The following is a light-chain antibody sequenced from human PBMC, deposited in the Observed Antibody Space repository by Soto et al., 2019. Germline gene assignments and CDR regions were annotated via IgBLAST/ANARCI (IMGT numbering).Light chain of an antibody. J-gene: IGKJ4*01. V-gene: IGKV2-30*01. CDR3: MQVTHGPPG. CDR2: KVS. Sequence: DVVMTQSPLSLPVTLGQPASISCRSTQSLVYSDGNTYLDGFQQRPGQSPRRIIYKVSNRDSGVPDRFIGIGSGTNFTLKSTRVEAEDVGIYYCMQVTHGPPGFGGGTQVKIK. CDR1: QSLVYSDGNTY.